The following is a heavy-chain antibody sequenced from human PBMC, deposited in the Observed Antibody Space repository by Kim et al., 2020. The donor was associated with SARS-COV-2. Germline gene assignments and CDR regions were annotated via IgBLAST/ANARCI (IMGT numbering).Heavy chain of an antibody. D-gene: IGHD6-13*01. J-gene: IGHJ5*02. Sequence: YHAEHRRGRFTTSRDNSKNTLYLQMNSLRAEDTAVYYCARDRAAAGGFDPWGQGTLVTVSS. CDR3: ARDRAAAGGFDP. V-gene: IGHV3-33*01.